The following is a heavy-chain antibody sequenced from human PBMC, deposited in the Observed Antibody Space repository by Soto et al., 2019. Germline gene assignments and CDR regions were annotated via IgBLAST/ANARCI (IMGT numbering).Heavy chain of an antibody. Sequence: GGSLRLSCAGSGFTFRSYAMSWVRQAPGKGLEWVTAITGSGCSTYNADSLKGRFTISGDNSKNTLDLQMNSLRAEDTAVYYCAKGAANASPYYFDFWGQGTLVTVSS. J-gene: IGHJ4*02. CDR3: AKGAANASPYYFDF. CDR2: ITGSGCST. V-gene: IGHV3-23*01. CDR1: GFTFRSYA.